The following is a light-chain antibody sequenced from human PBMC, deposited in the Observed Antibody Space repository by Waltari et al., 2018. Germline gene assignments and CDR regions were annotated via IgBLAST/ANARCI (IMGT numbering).Light chain of an antibody. Sequence: EIQMPQSPSSVSASVGDRLTLTCRAGQDISSALAWYQQKPGQAPNLLIYAVSSLQSGVASRFSGSGSGTDVTLTISNLQPEDRATYYCQQGSSFPPTFGQGTKVEIK. CDR1: QDISSA. J-gene: IGKJ1*01. V-gene: IGKV1-12*01. CDR3: QQGSSFPPT. CDR2: AVS.